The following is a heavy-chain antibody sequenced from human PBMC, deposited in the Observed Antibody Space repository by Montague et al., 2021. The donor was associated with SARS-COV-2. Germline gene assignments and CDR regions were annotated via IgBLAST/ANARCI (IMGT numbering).Heavy chain of an antibody. V-gene: IGHV3-23*01. D-gene: IGHD2-8*01. CDR2: ITPGGDVP. Sequence: SLRLSCAASGFSFSAYAMSWVRPAPGKGLKWVSAITPGGDVPYYADSVRGRFTISRDNARNTVYLQMDSLRVEDTAVYYCVKYTYGPFDPWGLGTLVTVSS. J-gene: IGHJ5*02. CDR1: GFSFSAYA. CDR3: VKYTYGPFDP.